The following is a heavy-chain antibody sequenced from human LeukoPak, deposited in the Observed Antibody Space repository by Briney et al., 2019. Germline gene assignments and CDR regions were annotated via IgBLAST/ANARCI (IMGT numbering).Heavy chain of an antibody. V-gene: IGHV5-10-1*01. CDR1: GYSFTSYW. CDR2: IDPSDSYT. D-gene: IGHD7-27*01. Sequence: GESLKISCKGSGYSFTSYWIIWVRQMPGKGLEWMGRIDPSDSYTNYSPSFQGHVTIPADKSISTAYLQWSSLKASDTAMYYCAKLFTGELDYWGQGTLVTVSS. J-gene: IGHJ4*02. CDR3: AKLFTGELDY.